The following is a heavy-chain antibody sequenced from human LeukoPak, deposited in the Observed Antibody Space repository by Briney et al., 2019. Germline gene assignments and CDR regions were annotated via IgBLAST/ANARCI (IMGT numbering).Heavy chain of an antibody. V-gene: IGHV3-30*02. Sequence: GGSLRLSCAVSGFTFSSYVMHWVRQAPGKGLEWLAFMRYDGSNKYYSDSVKSRLTISRENSKNTLYLQMNSLRAEDTAVYYCARDSQIAVGAFDIWGQGTMVTVSS. CDR3: ARDSQIAVGAFDI. CDR1: GFTFSSYV. CDR2: MRYDGSNK. D-gene: IGHD6-19*01. J-gene: IGHJ3*02.